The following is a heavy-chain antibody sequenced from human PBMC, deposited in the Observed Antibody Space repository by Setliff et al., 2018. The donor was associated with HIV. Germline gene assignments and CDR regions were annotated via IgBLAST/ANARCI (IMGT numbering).Heavy chain of an antibody. Sequence: SVKVSCKASGGTFSNYAFSWVRQAPGQGLEWMGGLIPIVDITKSTQKFRDRVTCTADESTKTAQMELSGLTFEDTAVYYCAKGPNFEDAFDIWGQGTVVTVSS. CDR3: AKGPNFEDAFDI. CDR1: GGTFSNYA. V-gene: IGHV1-69*10. J-gene: IGHJ3*02. CDR2: LIPIVDIT. D-gene: IGHD2-8*01.